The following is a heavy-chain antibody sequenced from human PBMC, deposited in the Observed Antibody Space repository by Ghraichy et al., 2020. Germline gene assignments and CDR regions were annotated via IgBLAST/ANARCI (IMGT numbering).Heavy chain of an antibody. CDR1: GGSISSYY. CDR3: ARVADQDYYYMDV. V-gene: IGHV4-59*01. J-gene: IGHJ6*03. CDR2: IYYSGST. Sequence: SETLSLTCTVSGGSISSYYWSWIRQPPGKGLEWIGYIYYSGSTNYNPSLKSRVTISVDTSKNQFSLKLSSVTAADTAVYYCARVADQDYYYMDVWGKGTTVTVSS.